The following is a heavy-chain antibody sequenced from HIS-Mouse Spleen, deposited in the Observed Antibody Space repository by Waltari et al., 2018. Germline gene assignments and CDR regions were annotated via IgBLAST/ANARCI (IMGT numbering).Heavy chain of an antibody. D-gene: IGHD7-27*01. V-gene: IGHV3-21*01. Sequence: EVQLVQSGGGLVKPGGSLRLSCAASGFTFSSYGMNWVRQAPGKGLEWVSSISSISSYIYYADSGKGRFTISRDNAKNSLYLQMNSRRAEDTAVYYCARRLLTGDAFDIWGQGTMVTVSS. J-gene: IGHJ3*02. CDR1: GFTFSSYG. CDR2: ISSISSYI. CDR3: ARRLLTGDAFDI.